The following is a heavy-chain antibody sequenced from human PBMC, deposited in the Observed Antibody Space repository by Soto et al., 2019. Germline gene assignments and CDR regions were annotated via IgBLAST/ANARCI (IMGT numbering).Heavy chain of an antibody. Sequence: SETLSLTCTVSGASVSSYYWSWIRQPPGKGLEWLGYILYTGNTNYNPSLKSRVTMSVDTSKNQVSLKLSAVTAADTAVYFCARAAYGSGSYYATYYYYAMDVWGQGTTVTVS. J-gene: IGHJ6*02. V-gene: IGHV4-59*02. CDR3: ARAAYGSGSYYATYYYYAMDV. D-gene: IGHD3-10*01. CDR2: ILYTGNT. CDR1: GASVSSYY.